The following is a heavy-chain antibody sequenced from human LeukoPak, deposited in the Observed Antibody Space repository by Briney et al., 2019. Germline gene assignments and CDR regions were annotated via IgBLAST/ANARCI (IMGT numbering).Heavy chain of an antibody. J-gene: IGHJ4*02. CDR3: ARARGYYGSGSYNPDY. D-gene: IGHD3-10*01. CDR1: GYTFTSYG. V-gene: IGHV1-18*01. Sequence: ASVKVSCKASGYTFTSYGISWVRQAPGQGLEWMGWISAYNGNTNYAQKLQGRVTMTTDTSTSTAYMELRSLRSDDTAVYYCARARGYYGSGSYNPDYWGQGTLVTVSS. CDR2: ISAYNGNT.